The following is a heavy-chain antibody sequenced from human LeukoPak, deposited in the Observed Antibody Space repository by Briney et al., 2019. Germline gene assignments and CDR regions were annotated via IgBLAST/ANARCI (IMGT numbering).Heavy chain of an antibody. Sequence: ASVTVSCKASGYTFTIYYMDWVRQAPGQGLEWMGIINPSGGSTSYAQKFQGRVTMTRDTSTSTVYMELSSLRSEDTAVYYCARDFESMPGIAVTGTGGVVRDYWGQGTLVTVSS. CDR2: INPSGGST. CDR1: GYTFTIYY. D-gene: IGHD6-19*01. J-gene: IGHJ4*02. CDR3: ARDFESMPGIAVTGTGGVVRDY. V-gene: IGHV1-46*01.